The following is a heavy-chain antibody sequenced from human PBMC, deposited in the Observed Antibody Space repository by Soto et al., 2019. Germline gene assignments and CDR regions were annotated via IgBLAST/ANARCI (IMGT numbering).Heavy chain of an antibody. CDR2: ISSSTSFI. CDR1: GFTFSSYS. Sequence: GGSLRLSCAASGFTFSSYSMNWVRQAPGKGLEWVSSISSSTSFIYYADSVKGRFTISRDNSKNTLYLQMNSLRAEDTAVYYCATGLRFLEWLPQEPYYFDYWGQGTLVTVSS. CDR3: ATGLRFLEWLPQEPYYFDY. V-gene: IGHV3-21*04. D-gene: IGHD3-3*01. J-gene: IGHJ4*02.